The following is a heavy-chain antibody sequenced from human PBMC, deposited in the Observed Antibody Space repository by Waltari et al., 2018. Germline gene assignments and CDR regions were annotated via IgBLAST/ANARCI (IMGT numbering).Heavy chain of an antibody. Sequence: QVQLVQSGAEVKKPGASVKVSCKASGYTFTGYYMPWVRQAPGQGLEWMGRINPNSGGTNYAQKFQGRVTMTRDTSISTAYMELSRLRSDDTAVYYCATAGAYCSSTSCYDAFDIWGQGTMVTVSS. CDR1: GYTFTGYY. CDR2: INPNSGGT. CDR3: ATAGAYCSSTSCYDAFDI. J-gene: IGHJ3*02. D-gene: IGHD2-2*01. V-gene: IGHV1-2*06.